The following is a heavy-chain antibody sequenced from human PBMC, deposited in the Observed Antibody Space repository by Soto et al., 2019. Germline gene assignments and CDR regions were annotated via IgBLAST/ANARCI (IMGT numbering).Heavy chain of an antibody. CDR1: GYSFTSYW. J-gene: IGHJ4*02. CDR3: ARWDFWSGYSRGYFDY. Sequence: GESLKISCKGSGYSFTSYWIGWVRQMPGKGLEWMGIIYPGDSDTRYSPSFQAQVTISADKSISTAYLQWSSLKASDTAMYYCARWDFWSGYSRGYFDYWGQGTLVTVSS. D-gene: IGHD3-3*01. CDR2: IYPGDSDT. V-gene: IGHV5-51*01.